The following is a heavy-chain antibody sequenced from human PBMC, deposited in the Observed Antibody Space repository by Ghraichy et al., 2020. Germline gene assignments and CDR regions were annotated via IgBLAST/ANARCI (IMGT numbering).Heavy chain of an antibody. Sequence: GGSLRLSCAASGFTFSDAWMSWVRQAPGKGLEWVGRFISKADGGARDYAAPVRGRFSISRDDSITTLYLQMKSLKNEDTAVYYCTTTRRGSAGYWGQGTLVTFSS. CDR3: TTTRRGSAGY. CDR1: GFTFSDAW. CDR2: FISKADGGAR. V-gene: IGHV3-15*01. J-gene: IGHJ4*02. D-gene: IGHD1-26*01.